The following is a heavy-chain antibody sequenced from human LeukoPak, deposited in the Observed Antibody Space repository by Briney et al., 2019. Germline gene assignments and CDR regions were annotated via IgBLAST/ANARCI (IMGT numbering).Heavy chain of an antibody. CDR2: IKQDGSEK. D-gene: IGHD2-2*01. J-gene: IGHJ4*02. CDR1: GFIFSNYW. CDR3: AMDGGDCTSTSCYGRLDY. Sequence: GGTLRLSCAASGFIFSNYWMTWVRQAPGKGLEWVANIKQDGSEKYNVASVKGRFTISRDNAKNTSYLQINSLSAEATADEYCAMDGGDCTSTSCYGRLDYWGQGTLVTVSS. V-gene: IGHV3-7*04.